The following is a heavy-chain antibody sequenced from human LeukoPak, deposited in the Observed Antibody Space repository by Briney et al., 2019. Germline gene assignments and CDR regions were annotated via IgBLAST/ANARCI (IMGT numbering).Heavy chain of an antibody. Sequence: ASVKVSCKVSGYTLTELSMHWVRQAPGKGLEWMGGFDPEDGETIYAQKFQGRVTMTEDTSTDTAYMELSSLRSEDTAVYYCATGAGYHYYMDVWGKGTTVTVSS. CDR1: GYTLTELS. CDR2: FDPEDGET. V-gene: IGHV1-24*01. J-gene: IGHJ6*03. CDR3: ATGAGYHYYMDV.